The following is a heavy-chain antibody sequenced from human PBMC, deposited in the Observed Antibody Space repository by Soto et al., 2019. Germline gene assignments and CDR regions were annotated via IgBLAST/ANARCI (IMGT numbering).Heavy chain of an antibody. CDR2: INPNSGVT. CDR3: ARGGGTILAPLP. CDR1: GYTFTGYF. J-gene: IGHJ5*02. V-gene: IGHV1-2*02. D-gene: IGHD2-2*01. Sequence: GASVKVSCKASGYTFTGYFIHWVRQAPGEGLEWVGYINPNSGVTKYAPRFLGRVTITRDTSIRTAYMDLNNLRSDDAAVYFCARGGGTILAPLPWGTGTLVTVSS.